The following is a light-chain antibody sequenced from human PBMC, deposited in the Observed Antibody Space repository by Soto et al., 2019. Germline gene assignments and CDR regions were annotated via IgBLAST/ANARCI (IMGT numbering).Light chain of an antibody. CDR3: TSYTSSSSYV. CDR2: DVG. J-gene: IGLJ1*01. V-gene: IGLV2-14*03. Sequence: QSALTQSASLSGSPGQSITISCSGTSSDVGAYNYVSWYQQHPGKAPKLMIYDVGYRPSGVSTRFSGSKSGNTASLTISGLQSEDESDYYCTSYTSSSSYVFGTGTKVTVL. CDR1: SSDVGAYNY.